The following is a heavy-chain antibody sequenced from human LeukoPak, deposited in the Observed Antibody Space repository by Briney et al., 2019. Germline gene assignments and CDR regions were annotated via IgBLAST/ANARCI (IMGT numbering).Heavy chain of an antibody. Sequence: GGSLRLSCAASGFSFSSYTMNWGRQAPGKGLEWVSSISSTSSYIYYADSVKGRFTISRDNAKNSLYLQMNSLRAEDTAVYYCARGRTRDYFDYWGQGTLVTVSS. D-gene: IGHD1-7*01. CDR1: GFSFSSYT. V-gene: IGHV3-21*01. CDR3: ARGRTRDYFDY. CDR2: ISSTSSYI. J-gene: IGHJ4*02.